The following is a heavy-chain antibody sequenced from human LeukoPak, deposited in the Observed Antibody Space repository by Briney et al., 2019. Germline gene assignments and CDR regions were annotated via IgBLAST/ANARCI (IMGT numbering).Heavy chain of an antibody. D-gene: IGHD3-10*01. J-gene: IGHJ5*02. CDR2: IYYSGST. CDR3: ARQLPNGSGSYIGGYNWFDP. V-gene: IGHV4-39*01. CDR1: GGSISSSSYY. Sequence: TSETLSLTCTVSGGSISSSSYYWGWIRQPPGKGLEWIGSIYYSGSTYYNPSLKSRVTISVDTSKNQFSLKLSSVTAADTAVYYCARQLPNGSGSYIGGYNWFDPWGQGTLVTVSS.